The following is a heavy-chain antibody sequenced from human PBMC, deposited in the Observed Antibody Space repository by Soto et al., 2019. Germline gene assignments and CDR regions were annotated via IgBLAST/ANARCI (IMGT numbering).Heavy chain of an antibody. J-gene: IGHJ6*02. D-gene: IGHD1-26*01. V-gene: IGHV3-53*01. CDR1: GFTVSSNY. CDR3: LCEASMGSSGGMDV. CDR2: IYSGGST. Sequence: QPGGSLRLSSAASGFTVSSNYMSWVRQAPGKGLEWVSVIYSGGSTYYADSVKGRFTISRDNSKNTLYLQMNSLKTEDTAVYYCLCEASMGSSGGMDVWGQGTTVTVSS.